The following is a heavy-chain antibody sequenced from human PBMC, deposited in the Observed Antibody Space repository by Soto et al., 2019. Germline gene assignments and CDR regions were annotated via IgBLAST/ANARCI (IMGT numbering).Heavy chain of an antibody. CDR3: TREGSSSGYYTFDH. D-gene: IGHD3-22*01. J-gene: IGHJ4*02. V-gene: IGHV4-30-4*01. Sequence: SETLSLTCTVSGGSISSGDYYWSWLRQPPGKGLEWIGYIYYSGSTYYNPSLKSRVTISVDTSKDQFPLKLSSVTAADTAVYYCTREGSSSGYYTFDHWGQGTLVTVSS. CDR2: IYYSGST. CDR1: GGSISSGDYY.